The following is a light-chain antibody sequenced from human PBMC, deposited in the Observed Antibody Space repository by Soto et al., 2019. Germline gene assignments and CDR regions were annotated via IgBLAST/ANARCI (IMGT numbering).Light chain of an antibody. Sequence: DIQMTQSPSTLSASVEDRVTITCRASQSISSWLAWYQQKQGKAPKLLIYKASSLESGVPSRFSGSGSGREVTLTISSRQPDDFATYYCQQYNSYSPYTFGQGTKLEIK. CDR2: KAS. CDR3: QQYNSYSPYT. J-gene: IGKJ2*01. V-gene: IGKV1-5*03. CDR1: QSISSW.